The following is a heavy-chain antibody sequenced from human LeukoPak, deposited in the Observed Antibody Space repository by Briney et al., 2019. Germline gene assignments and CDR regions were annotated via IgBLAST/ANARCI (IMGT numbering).Heavy chain of an antibody. J-gene: IGHJ4*02. CDR2: IGGST. V-gene: IGHV1-46*01. CDR1: GYTFSNYY. CDR3: ARDLGATGKIFFDY. Sequence: ASVKVSCKASGYTFSNYYIHWVRQAPGQGLEWMGIIGGSTNYAQKFQGRVTMTRDTSTSTVYMELSSLRSEDTAVYYCARDLGATGKIFFDYWGQGTLVTVSS. D-gene: IGHD1-26*01.